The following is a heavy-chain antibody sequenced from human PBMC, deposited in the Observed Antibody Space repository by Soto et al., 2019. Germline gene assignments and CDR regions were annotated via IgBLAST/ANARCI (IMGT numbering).Heavy chain of an antibody. CDR3: AKEKESAPLYHYYYMDV. CDR1: GFTFSSYG. CDR2: ISYDGINK. Sequence: QVQLVESGGGVVQPERSLRLSCAASGFTFSSYGMQWVRQAPGKGLEWLAAISYDGINKYYADSVKGRFTISRDNSKNTLYLQMISLRAEDAAIYYCAKEKESAPLYHYYYMDVWGRGTTVTVSS. V-gene: IGHV3-30*18. D-gene: IGHD2-2*02. J-gene: IGHJ6*03.